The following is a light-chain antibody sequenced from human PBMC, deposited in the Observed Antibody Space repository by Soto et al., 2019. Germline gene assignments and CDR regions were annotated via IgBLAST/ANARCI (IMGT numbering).Light chain of an antibody. CDR2: GNN. V-gene: IGLV1-40*03. CDR1: SSNIGAGFD. Sequence: QSALTQPPSVSGAPGQRVTFSCTGSSSNIGAGFDVHWYQQLPGTAPKLLIYGNNNRPSGVPDRFPGSKSGASASLAIAGLEAEDEADYYCQSYDSSLSVYVFGTGTKVTVL. J-gene: IGLJ1*01. CDR3: QSYDSSLSVYV.